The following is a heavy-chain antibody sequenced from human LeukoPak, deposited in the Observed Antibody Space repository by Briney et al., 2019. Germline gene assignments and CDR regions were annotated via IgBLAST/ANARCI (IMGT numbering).Heavy chain of an antibody. V-gene: IGHV4-59*01. CDR2: ISYTGST. CDR3: ARGVYIAAAQYGY. CDR1: GGSISTYY. J-gene: IGHJ4*02. Sequence: SETLSLTCTVSGGSISTYYWNWIRQTPGKGLEWIGYISYTGSTNYNPSLTSRVTLSLDTSKSQFSLKLTSVTAADTAVYYCARGVYIAAAQYGYWGQGTLVTVSS. D-gene: IGHD6-13*01.